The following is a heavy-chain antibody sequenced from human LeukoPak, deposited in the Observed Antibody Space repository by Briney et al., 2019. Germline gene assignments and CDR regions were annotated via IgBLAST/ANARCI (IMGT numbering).Heavy chain of an antibody. D-gene: IGHD1-26*01. V-gene: IGHV3-7*01. CDR1: GFMFSSYW. Sequence: GGSLRLSCAASGFMFSSYWMSWVRQAPGKGLEWVADIKEDGSEKSYVDPVKGRFTISRDNAKNSLFLQMHSLRVEDTAVYHCARGKSTTRWDFDYWGLGTLVTVSS. CDR2: IKEDGSEK. J-gene: IGHJ4*02. CDR3: ARGKSTTRWDFDY.